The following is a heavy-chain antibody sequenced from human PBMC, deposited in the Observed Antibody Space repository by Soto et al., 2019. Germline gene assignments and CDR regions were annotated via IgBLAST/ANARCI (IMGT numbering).Heavy chain of an antibody. V-gene: IGHV4-30-4*01. CDR3: ARGRYCLKGTCFPKWFDS. J-gene: IGHJ5*01. CDR2: IYKSATT. CDR1: GDSISTVDYF. D-gene: IGHD2-15*01. Sequence: SETLSLTCSVSGDSISTVDYFWAWIRQPPGQALEYIGYIYKSATTYYNPSFEGRVAISLDTSKSHFSLNVTSVTAADTAVYFCARGRYCLKGTCFPKWFDSWGQGTLVTVSS.